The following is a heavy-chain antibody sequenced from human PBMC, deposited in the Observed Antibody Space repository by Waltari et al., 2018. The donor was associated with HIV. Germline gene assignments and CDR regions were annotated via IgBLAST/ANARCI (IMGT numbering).Heavy chain of an antibody. CDR3: ARGESVAVSNIPPGYRFDF. J-gene: IGHJ4*02. CDR1: GYSCTAYY. CDR2: INPISGST. Sequence: VQLVPSGAESKSPGASVEFSCTASGYSCTAYYLHWVRPAPGQGLQWMGRINPISGSTNIPLTFQGRITMTRDTSSGAVFTELRGLKFNDTALYYCARGESVAVSNIPPGYRFDFWGQGTLITVSS. D-gene: IGHD2-15*01. V-gene: IGHV1-2*06.